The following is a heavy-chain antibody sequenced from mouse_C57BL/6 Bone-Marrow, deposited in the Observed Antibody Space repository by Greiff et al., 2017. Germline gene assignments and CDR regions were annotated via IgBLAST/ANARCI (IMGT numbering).Heavy chain of an antibody. J-gene: IGHJ3*01. D-gene: IGHD2-5*01. CDR2: IDPSDSYT. CDR1: GYTFTSYW. Sequence: VQLQQPGAELVKPGASVKLSCKASGYTFTSYWMQWVKQRPGQGLEWIGEIDPSDSYTNYNQKFKGKATLTVDTSSSTAYMQLSSLTSEDSAVYYCARGASYYSNYEAYWGQGTLVTVSA. CDR3: ARGASYYSNYEAY. V-gene: IGHV1-50*01.